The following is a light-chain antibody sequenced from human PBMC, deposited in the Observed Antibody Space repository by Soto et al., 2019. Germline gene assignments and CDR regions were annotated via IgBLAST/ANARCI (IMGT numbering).Light chain of an antibody. CDR1: QIVTSRY. CDR3: QQYGSTPRT. Sequence: IVLTQSPGTLSLSPGLRATLSCRASQIVTSRYVAWYQHIRGQAPRLLIYGASVRATGVPDRFSGSGSGTDFTLTISRLQPEDFGVYYCQQYGSTPRTFGQGTKVEIK. CDR2: GAS. J-gene: IGKJ1*01. V-gene: IGKV3-20*01.